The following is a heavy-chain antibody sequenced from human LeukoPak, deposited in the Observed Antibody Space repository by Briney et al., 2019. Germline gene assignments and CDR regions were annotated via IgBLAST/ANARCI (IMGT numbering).Heavy chain of an antibody. CDR2: ISGDGVTT. CDR1: GFTFDDYA. CDR3: ARDTYPDERWLQLPTGY. V-gene: IGHV3-43*02. D-gene: IGHD5-24*01. Sequence: GGSLRLSCGASGFTFDDYAMHWVRQAPGKGLEWVSLISGDGVTTYYADSVKGRFTISRDNSKNSLYLQMNSLRTEDTALYYCARDTYPDERWLQLPTGYWGQGTLVTVSS. J-gene: IGHJ4*02.